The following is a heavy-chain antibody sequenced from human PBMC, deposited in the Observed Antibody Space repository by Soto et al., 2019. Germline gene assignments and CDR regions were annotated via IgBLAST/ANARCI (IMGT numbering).Heavy chain of an antibody. J-gene: IGHJ4*02. Sequence: QVQLVQSGAEEKKPGASVKVSCKASGYTFTSYAMHWVRQAPGQRLEWMGWINAGNGNTKYSQKFQGRVTITRDTSASTAYKELSRLRSEDTAVYYCASSGSDWGIDYWGQGTLVTVSS. D-gene: IGHD1-26*01. CDR3: ASSGSDWGIDY. CDR1: GYTFTSYA. CDR2: INAGNGNT. V-gene: IGHV1-3*05.